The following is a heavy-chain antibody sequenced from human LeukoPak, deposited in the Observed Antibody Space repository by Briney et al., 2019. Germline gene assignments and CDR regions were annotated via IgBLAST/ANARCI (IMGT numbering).Heavy chain of an antibody. CDR1: GYTFTDFY. CDR3: ARGSRGYYFDY. V-gene: IGHV1-2*02. CDR2: INPNSGGT. D-gene: IGHD3-22*01. Sequence: GASVKVSCKASGYTFTDFYIHWVRQAPGQGLEWMGWINPNSGGTNYAQKFQGRVTMTRDTSISTAYMELNRLRSDDTAVYYCARGSRGYYFDYWGQGTLVTVSS. J-gene: IGHJ4*02.